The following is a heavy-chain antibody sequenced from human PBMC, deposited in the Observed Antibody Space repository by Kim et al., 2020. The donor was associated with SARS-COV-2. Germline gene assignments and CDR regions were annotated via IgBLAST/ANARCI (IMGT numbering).Heavy chain of an antibody. CDR2: LSWNSGVI. Sequence: GVSLRLSCAASGFTFGDFAMHWVRQVPGKGLEWVSGLSWNSGVIGYADSVKGRFTISRNNAENSLYLQMNSLRVEDTAFYYCAKDLVSSSFRAFHIWGEGTMVPVSS. J-gene: IGHJ3*02. CDR1: GFTFGDFA. V-gene: IGHV3-9*01. D-gene: IGHD6-6*01. CDR3: AKDLVSSSFRAFHI.